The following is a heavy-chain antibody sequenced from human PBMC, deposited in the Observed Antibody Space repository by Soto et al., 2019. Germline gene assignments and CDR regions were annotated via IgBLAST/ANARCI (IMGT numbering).Heavy chain of an antibody. CDR2: IIPILGIA. J-gene: IGHJ4*02. CDR3: VALGSIPDY. CDR1: GGTFSSYT. D-gene: IGHD2-15*01. Sequence: QVQLVQSGAEVKKPGSSVKVSCKASGGTFSSYTISWVRQAPGQGLEWMGRIIPILGIANYAQKFQGRVTXXADKSTSTAYMELSSLRSEDTAVYYCVALGSIPDYWGQGTLVTVSS. V-gene: IGHV1-69*02.